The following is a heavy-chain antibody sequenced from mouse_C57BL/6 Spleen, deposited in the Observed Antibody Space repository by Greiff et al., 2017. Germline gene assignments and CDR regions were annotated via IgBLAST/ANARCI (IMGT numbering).Heavy chain of an antibody. J-gene: IGHJ4*01. D-gene: IGHD1-1*01. Sequence: QVQLKQPGAELVRPGSSVKLSCKASGYTFTSYWMHWVKQRPIQGLEWIGNIDPSDSETHYNQKFKDKATLTVDKSSSTAYMQLSSLTSEDSAVYYGARTTVVVPYYAMGDWGQGATVTVS. CDR3: ARTTVVVPYYAMGD. CDR1: GYTFTSYW. CDR2: IDPSDSET. V-gene: IGHV1-52*01.